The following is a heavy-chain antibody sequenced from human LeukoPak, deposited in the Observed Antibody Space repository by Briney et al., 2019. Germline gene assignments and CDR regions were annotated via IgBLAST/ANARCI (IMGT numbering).Heavy chain of an antibody. CDR2: MNPNSGNT. CDR1: GYTFTSYD. V-gene: IGHV1-8*01. CDR3: ARGQDYYNSSGLGFDP. Sequence: ASVKVSCKASGYTFTSYDINWVRQATGQGLEWMGWMNPNSGNTGYAQKFQGRVTMTRNTSISTAYMELSSLRSEDTAVYYCARGQDYYNSSGLGFDPWGQGTLVTVSS. D-gene: IGHD3-22*01. J-gene: IGHJ5*02.